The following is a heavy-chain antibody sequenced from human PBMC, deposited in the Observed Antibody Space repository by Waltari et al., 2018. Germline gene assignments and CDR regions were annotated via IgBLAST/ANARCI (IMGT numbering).Heavy chain of an antibody. J-gene: IGHJ3*01. CDR2: ISYSGAI. Sequence: QLHLQESGPGLVKPSETLSLTCSVSGGSITSTSHYWGWIRQPPGTGLEGTGTISYSGAISNNPSRKSRLTIAVDTSKNQVSLRLSSVTAADTALYYCATYVGASVGTAAFDVWGQGTMVTVSS. V-gene: IGHV4-39*01. D-gene: IGHD3-16*01. CDR3: ATYVGASVGTAAFDV. CDR1: GGSITSTSHY.